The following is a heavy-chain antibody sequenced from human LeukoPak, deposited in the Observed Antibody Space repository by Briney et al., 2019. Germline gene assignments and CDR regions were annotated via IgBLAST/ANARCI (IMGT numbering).Heavy chain of an antibody. CDR2: IYYSGST. CDR3: ARDPSSSSYGMDV. D-gene: IGHD2-2*01. V-gene: IGHV4-31*03. CDR1: GASISSGGYY. J-gene: IGHJ6*02. Sequence: SQTLSLTCTVSGASISSGGYYWSWIRQHPGKGLEWIGYIYYSGSTYYNPSLKSRVTISVDTSKNQFSLKLSPVTAADTAVYYCARDPSSSSYGMDVWGQGTTVTVSS.